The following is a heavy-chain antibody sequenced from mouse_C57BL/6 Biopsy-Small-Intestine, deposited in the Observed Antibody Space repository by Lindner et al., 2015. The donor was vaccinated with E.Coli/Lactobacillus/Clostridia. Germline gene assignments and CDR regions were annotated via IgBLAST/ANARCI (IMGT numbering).Heavy chain of an antibody. CDR1: GSTLSALS. CDR3: TTTNGSGRPFDP. CDR2: FDPEDGAT. V-gene: IGHV14-1*01. J-gene: IGHJ4*01. Sequence: SVKVSCKVSGSTLSALSVHWVRQAPGKGLEWMGGFDPEDGATIYAQNVQGRVSMTEDTSTDTAYLDLSSLTFEDMAVYYCTTTNGSGRPFDPWGQGTLVTVSS. D-gene: IGHD2-2*01.